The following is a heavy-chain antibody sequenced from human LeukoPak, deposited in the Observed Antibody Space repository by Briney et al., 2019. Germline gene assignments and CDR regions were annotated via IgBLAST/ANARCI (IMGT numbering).Heavy chain of an antibody. CDR2: IRRKANSYAT. CDR1: GFTFSGSA. CDR3: TRPPRAWSGSNWFDP. D-gene: IGHD3-3*01. V-gene: IGHV3-73*01. Sequence: PGGSLRLSCAASGFTFSGSAMLWVRQASGKGLEWVGRIRRKANSYATAYAASVKGRFTISRDDSKNTAYLQMNSLKTEDTAVYYCTRPPRAWSGSNWFDPWGQGTLVTVSS. J-gene: IGHJ5*02.